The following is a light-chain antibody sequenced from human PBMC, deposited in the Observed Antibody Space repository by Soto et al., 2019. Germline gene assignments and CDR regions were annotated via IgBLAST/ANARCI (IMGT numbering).Light chain of an antibody. Sequence: DIQMTQSPSSLSASVGDRVTITCRASQSISSYLNWYKQNPGKAPKIMIYAASSLQSGVPSRFSGSGSGTDFTLTISSLQPEDFATYYCQQSYSTPITFGQGTRLEIK. CDR2: AAS. V-gene: IGKV1-39*01. CDR1: QSISSY. CDR3: QQSYSTPIT. J-gene: IGKJ5*01.